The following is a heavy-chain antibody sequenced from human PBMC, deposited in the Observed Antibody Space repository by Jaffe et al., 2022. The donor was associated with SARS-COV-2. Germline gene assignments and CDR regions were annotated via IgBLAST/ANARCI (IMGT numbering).Heavy chain of an antibody. D-gene: IGHD1-20*01. CDR1: GGSISSGSYY. V-gene: IGHV4-61*02. J-gene: IGHJ6*02. CDR2: IYTSGST. Sequence: QVQLQESGPGLVKPSQTLSLTCTVSGGSISSGSYYWSWIRQPAGKGLEWIGRIYTSGSTNYNPSLKSRVTISVDTSKNQFSLKLSSVTAADTAVYYCARGLSKTHITGTNYYYGMDVWGQGTTVTVSS. CDR3: ARGLSKTHITGTNYYYGMDV.